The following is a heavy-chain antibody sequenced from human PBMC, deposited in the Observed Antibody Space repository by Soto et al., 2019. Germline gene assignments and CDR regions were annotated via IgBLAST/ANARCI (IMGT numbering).Heavy chain of an antibody. D-gene: IGHD3-10*01. Sequence: GGSLRLSCAASGFTFSSYWMSWVRQAPGKGLEWVANIKQDGSEKYYVDSVKGRFTISRDNAKNSLYLQMNSLRAEDTAVYYCARDRLLYYGSGSYFPHDAFDIWGQGTMVTVSS. J-gene: IGHJ3*02. CDR3: ARDRLLYYGSGSYFPHDAFDI. CDR1: GFTFSSYW. V-gene: IGHV3-7*01. CDR2: IKQDGSEK.